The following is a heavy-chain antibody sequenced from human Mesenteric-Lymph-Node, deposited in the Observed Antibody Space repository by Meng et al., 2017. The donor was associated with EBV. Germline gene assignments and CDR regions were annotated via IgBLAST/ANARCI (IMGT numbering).Heavy chain of an antibody. V-gene: IGHV3-33*01. CDR1: GFTFSSYG. CDR2: IWYDGSNK. CDR3: ARDPSIAAAGTVDY. J-gene: IGHJ4*02. Sequence: QVQLVESGXGVVQPXRSLRLXXXASGFTFSSYGMHWVRQAPGKGLEWVAVIWYDGSNKYYADSVKGRFTISRDNSKNTLYLQMNSLRAEDTAVYYCARDPSIAAAGTVDYWGQGTLVTVSS. D-gene: IGHD6-13*01.